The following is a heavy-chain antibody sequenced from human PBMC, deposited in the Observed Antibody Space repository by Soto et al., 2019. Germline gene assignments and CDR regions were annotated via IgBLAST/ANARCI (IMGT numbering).Heavy chain of an antibody. CDR3: ARGYSSGWPLDY. CDR1: GFTFSSYA. V-gene: IGHV3-23*01. CDR2: IRASVGTT. D-gene: IGHD6-19*01. J-gene: IGHJ4*02. Sequence: PGGSLRLSCAASGFTFSSYAMNWVRQAPGKGLEWVSAIRASVGTTYYADSVKGRFTISRDNSKNTLYLQMNSLRAEDTAVYYCARGYSSGWPLDYWGQGTLVTVSS.